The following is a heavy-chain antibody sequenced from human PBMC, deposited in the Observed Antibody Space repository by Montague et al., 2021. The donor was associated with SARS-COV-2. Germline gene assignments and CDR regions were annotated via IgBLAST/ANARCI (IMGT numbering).Heavy chain of an antibody. J-gene: IGHJ4*02. CDR1: GFSFSFYD. Sequence: SLRLSCAASGFSFSFYDMTWVRQAPGKGLERISVISGTGVSTHYADSVKGRFTISRDNSRNTLFLQMNSLRAEDAATYFCAKEGGTGWSLDSWGPGTPVTVSS. D-gene: IGHD6-19*01. CDR2: ISGTGVST. V-gene: IGHV3-23*01. CDR3: AKEGGTGWSLDS.